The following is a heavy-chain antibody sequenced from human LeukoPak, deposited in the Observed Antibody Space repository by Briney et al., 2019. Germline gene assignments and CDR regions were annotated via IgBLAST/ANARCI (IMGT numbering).Heavy chain of an antibody. CDR2: INLDGTEE. D-gene: IGHD3/OR15-3a*01. CDR3: ASGRHDFLQ. CDR1: GFVLSTYL. J-gene: IGHJ4*02. V-gene: IGHV3-7*01. Sequence: PGGSLRLSCAASGFVLSTYLMCEVRPAPGRGLEWVANINLDGTEEHYVDSSLKGRFTISRDNANNSLYPQMTRLRVEDTAVYYCASGRHDFLQGGEGTLVTVSS.